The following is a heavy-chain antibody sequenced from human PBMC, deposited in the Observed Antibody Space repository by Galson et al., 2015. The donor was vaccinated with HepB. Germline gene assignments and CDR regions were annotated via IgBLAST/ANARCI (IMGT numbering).Heavy chain of an antibody. Sequence: SVKVSCKASGYTFTSYYMHWVRQAPGQGLEWMGIINPSGGSTSYAQKFQGRVTMTRDTSTSTVYMELSSLRSEDTAVYYCARAGTMSGYYFRLGYWGQGTLVTDSS. CDR1: GYTFTSYY. V-gene: IGHV1-46*03. CDR3: ARAGTMSGYYFRLGY. D-gene: IGHD3-22*01. CDR2: INPSGGST. J-gene: IGHJ4*02.